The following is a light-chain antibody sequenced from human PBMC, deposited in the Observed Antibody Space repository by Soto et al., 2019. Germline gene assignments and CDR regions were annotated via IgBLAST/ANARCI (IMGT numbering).Light chain of an antibody. CDR1: TSNIGSKT. CDR3: ATWDDSLPAV. J-gene: IGLJ2*01. V-gene: IGLV1-44*01. Sequence: QSVLTQPPSASGTPGQRVTISCSGSTSNIGSKTVSWYQQLPGSVPRVLIYNNNERPSGVPDRFSGSKSGTSASLAISGLQSEDEADYYCATWDDSLPAVFGGGTKVTVL. CDR2: NNN.